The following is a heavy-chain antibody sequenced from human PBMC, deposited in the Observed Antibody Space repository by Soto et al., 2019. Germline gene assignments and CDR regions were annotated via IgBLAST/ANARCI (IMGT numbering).Heavy chain of an antibody. CDR2: IYHSGSF. CDR1: GGSISSGGYS. J-gene: IGHJ4*02. Sequence: QLQLQESGSGLVKPSQTLSLTCAVSGGSISSGGYSWSWIRQPPGKGLEGIGYIYHSGSFFYHPSLKSRVIISVDRSKNQFSLKLSSVTTADPAVYYGARVPDYWGQRTRVTVSA. CDR3: ARVPDY. V-gene: IGHV4-30-2*01.